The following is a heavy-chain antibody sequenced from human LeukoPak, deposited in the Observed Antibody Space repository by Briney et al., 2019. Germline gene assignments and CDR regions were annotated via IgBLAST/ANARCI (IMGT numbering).Heavy chain of an antibody. J-gene: IGHJ4*02. CDR3: ARARGSSSGDEDYFDY. CDR1: GGSISSSNW. Sequence: PSETLSLTCAVSGGSISSSNWWSWVRQPPGKGLEWIGYIYHSGSTYYNPSLKSRVTISVDRSKNQFSLKLSSVTAADTAVYYCARARGSSSGDEDYFDYWGQGTLVTVSS. V-gene: IGHV4-4*02. D-gene: IGHD6-6*01. CDR2: IYHSGST.